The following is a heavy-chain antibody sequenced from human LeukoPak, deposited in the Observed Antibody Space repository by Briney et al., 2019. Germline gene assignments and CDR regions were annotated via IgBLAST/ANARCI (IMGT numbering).Heavy chain of an antibody. CDR1: GFTFSRYE. Sequence: PGGSLRLSCAASGFTFSRYEMNWVRQAPGKGLEWVSVIYSGGNTYYADSVKGRFTISRDNSKNTVSLQMNSLRDEDTAVYFCAVSRIVGAVDVFGMWGQGTMVTVSS. D-gene: IGHD1-26*01. CDR3: AVSRIVGAVDVFGM. J-gene: IGHJ3*02. V-gene: IGHV3-66*01. CDR2: IYSGGNT.